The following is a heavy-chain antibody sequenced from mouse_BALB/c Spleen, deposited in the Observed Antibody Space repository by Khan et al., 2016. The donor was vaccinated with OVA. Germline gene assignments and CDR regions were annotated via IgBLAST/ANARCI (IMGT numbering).Heavy chain of an antibody. CDR3: SRGVYSVFAY. J-gene: IGHJ3*01. CDR2: IYPGSGST. V-gene: IGHV1-77*01. Sequence: VQLQESGPELVKPGASVKMSCKASGYTFTDYVINWVKQRTGQGLEWIGDIYPGSGSTYYNEKFKGKAKLTADKSSNTAYMQLSSLTFEDSAVYFCSRGVYSVFAYWGQGTFVTVSA. D-gene: IGHD1-1*01. CDR1: GYTFTDYV.